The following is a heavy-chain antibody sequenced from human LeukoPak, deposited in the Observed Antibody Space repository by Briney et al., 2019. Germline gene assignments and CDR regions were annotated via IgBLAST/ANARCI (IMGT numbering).Heavy chain of an antibody. J-gene: IGHJ5*02. V-gene: IGHV1-2*02. CDR2: INPNSGGT. CDR1: GYTFTCYY. Sequence: ASVKVSCKASGYTFTCYYMHWVRQAPGQGLEWMGWINPNSGGTNYAQKFQGRVTMTRDTSISTAYMELSRLRSDDTAVYYCARELAVAGKSHTALDPWGQGTLVTVSS. CDR3: ARELAVAGKSHTALDP. D-gene: IGHD6-19*01.